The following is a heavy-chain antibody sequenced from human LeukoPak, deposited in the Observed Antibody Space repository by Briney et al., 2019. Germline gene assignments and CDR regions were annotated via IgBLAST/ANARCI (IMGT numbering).Heavy chain of an antibody. D-gene: IGHD4-11*01. V-gene: IGHV4-61*03. CDR1: GGSISSSSYY. CDR3: AREVTGN. CDR2: VDHTGST. Sequence: SETLSLTCTVSGGSISSSSYYWTWIRQPPGKGLEWIGYVDHTGSTKFNPSLNGRVSISRDTSNNFFSLRLRSVTAADTAVYYCAREVTGNWGQGTLVTVSS. J-gene: IGHJ4*02.